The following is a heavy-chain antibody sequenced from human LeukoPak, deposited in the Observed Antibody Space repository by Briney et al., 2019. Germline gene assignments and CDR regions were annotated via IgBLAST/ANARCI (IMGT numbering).Heavy chain of an antibody. V-gene: IGHV3-48*01. CDR2: ISSSSSTI. CDR3: ARDSPPDY. J-gene: IGHJ4*02. CDR1: GFTFNTYS. Sequence: VGSLRLSCTASGFTFNTYSMNWVRQAPGKGLEWVSYISSSSSTIYYADSVKGRFTISRDNAKNSLYLQVNSLRAEDTAVYFCARDSPPDYWGQGTLVTVSS.